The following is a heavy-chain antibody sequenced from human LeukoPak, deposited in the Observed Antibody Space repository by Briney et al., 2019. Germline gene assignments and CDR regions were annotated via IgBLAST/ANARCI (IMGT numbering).Heavy chain of an antibody. D-gene: IGHD6-19*01. CDR3: AKDALLQWLVNYFDY. Sequence: QAGGSLRLSCAASGFTFSSYGMHWVRQAPGKGLEWVAVISYDGSNKYYADSVKGRFTISRDNSKNTLYLQMNSLRAEDTAVYYCAKDALLQWLVNYFDYWGQGTLVTVSS. J-gene: IGHJ4*02. V-gene: IGHV3-30*18. CDR1: GFTFSSYG. CDR2: ISYDGSNK.